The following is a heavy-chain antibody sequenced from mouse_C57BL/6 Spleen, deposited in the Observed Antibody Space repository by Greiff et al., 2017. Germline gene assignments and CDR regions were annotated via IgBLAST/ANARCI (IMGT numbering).Heavy chain of an antibody. CDR2: IDPENGDT. CDR3: TNGRDYFDY. CDR1: GFNIKDDY. Sequence: VQLQQSGAELVRPGASVKLSCTASGFNIKDDYMHWVKQRPEQGLEWIGWIDPENGDTEYASKFQGKATITADTSSNTAYLQLSSLTSEDTAVYYCTNGRDYFDYWGQGTTLTVSS. J-gene: IGHJ2*01. D-gene: IGHD1-1*01. V-gene: IGHV14-4*01.